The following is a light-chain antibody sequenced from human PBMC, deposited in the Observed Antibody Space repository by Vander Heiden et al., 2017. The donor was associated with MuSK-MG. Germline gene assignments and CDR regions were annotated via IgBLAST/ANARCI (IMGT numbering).Light chain of an antibody. CDR1: QSISSY. V-gene: IGKV1-39*01. J-gene: IGKJ1*01. CDR2: AAS. Sequence: DLQMTPSPSSLSASVGERVTIPCRASQSISSYLNWYQQKPGKAPKLLIHAASKLQSGVPSRFSGSGSGTDFTLTISSLEPEDFATYYCQQRYSTRWMFGQGTKVEIK. CDR3: QQRYSTRWM.